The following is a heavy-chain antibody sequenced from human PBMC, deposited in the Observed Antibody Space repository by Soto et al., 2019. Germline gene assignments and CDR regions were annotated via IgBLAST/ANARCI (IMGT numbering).Heavy chain of an antibody. V-gene: IGHV2-5*02. Sequence: QITLTESGPKLVRPTQTLTLTCSFSGFSLTTHVGVGWIRQPPGKALEWLALIYWDDDERYNPSLRARLTITKDASKNQVILTMTDMDPVDTATYYCAHSDIMVAQFDYWGRGNLVTVYS. CDR2: IYWDDDE. D-gene: IGHD2-21*01. CDR3: AHSDIMVAQFDY. J-gene: IGHJ4*02. CDR1: GFSLTTHVG.